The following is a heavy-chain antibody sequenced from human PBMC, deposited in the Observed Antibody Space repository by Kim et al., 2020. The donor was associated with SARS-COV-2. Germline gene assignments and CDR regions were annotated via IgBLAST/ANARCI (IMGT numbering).Heavy chain of an antibody. Sequence: GGSLRLSCAASGFTFSSYSMNWVRQAPGKGLEWVSSISSSSSYIYYADSVKGRFTISRDNAKNSLYLQMNSLRAEDTAVYYCARDDCTKANWYYYYYGMDVWGQGTTVTVSS. CDR2: ISSSSSYI. J-gene: IGHJ6*02. D-gene: IGHD2-21*02. V-gene: IGHV3-21*01. CDR1: GFTFSSYS. CDR3: ARDDCTKANWYYYYYGMDV.